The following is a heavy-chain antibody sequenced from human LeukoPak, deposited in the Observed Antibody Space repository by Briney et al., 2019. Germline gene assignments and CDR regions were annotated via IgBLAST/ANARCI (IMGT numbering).Heavy chain of an antibody. CDR2: INACNGNT. Sequence: ASVKVSCKASGYTFTSYAMHWVRQAPGQRLEWMGWINACNGNTNYSQKFQGRVTITRDTSASTAYMELSSLRSEDTAVYYCARKGWGSGSYSNPDYWGQGTLVTVSS. V-gene: IGHV1-3*01. CDR1: GYTFTSYA. J-gene: IGHJ4*02. CDR3: ARKGWGSGSYSNPDY. D-gene: IGHD3-10*01.